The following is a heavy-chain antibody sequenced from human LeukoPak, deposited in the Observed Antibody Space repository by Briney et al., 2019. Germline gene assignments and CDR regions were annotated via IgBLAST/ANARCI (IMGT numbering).Heavy chain of an antibody. V-gene: IGHV4-39*07. CDR3: ARNTGILTGYRMEYYFDY. CDR1: GGSISSNSYY. Sequence: SETLSLTCTVSGGSISSNSYYWGWIRQPPGKGLKWIGSIYYSGSTYYNPSLKSRVTMSVDTSKNQFSLKLSSVTAADTAVYYCARNTGILTGYRMEYYFDYWGQGTLVTVSS. J-gene: IGHJ4*02. D-gene: IGHD3-9*01. CDR2: IYYSGST.